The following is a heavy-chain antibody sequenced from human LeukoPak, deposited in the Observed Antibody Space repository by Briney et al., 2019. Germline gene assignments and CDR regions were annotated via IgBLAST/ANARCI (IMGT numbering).Heavy chain of an antibody. CDR2: ISSSSTYI. CDR1: GFTFSSYS. V-gene: IGHV3-21*01. Sequence: PGGSLRLSCAASGFTFSSYSMNWVRQAPGKGLEWVSSISSSSTYIYYADSVKGRFTISRDNAKNSLYLQMNSLRAEDTAVYYCARDSYDILTGTMGAFDYWGQGTLVTVSS. CDR3: ARDSYDILTGTMGAFDY. J-gene: IGHJ4*02. D-gene: IGHD3-9*01.